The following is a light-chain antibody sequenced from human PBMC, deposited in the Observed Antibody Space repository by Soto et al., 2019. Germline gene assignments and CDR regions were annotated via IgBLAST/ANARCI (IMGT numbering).Light chain of an antibody. CDR1: QSISSY. Sequence: DIQITQSPSSLSASLLETFTITCRASQSISSYLNWYQQKPGKAPKLLIYAASSLQSGVPSRFSGSGSGTEFTLTISSLQSEDFAVYYCQQYNDWACTFGGGTKVDIK. V-gene: IGKV1-39*01. CDR3: QQYNDWACT. J-gene: IGKJ4*01. CDR2: AAS.